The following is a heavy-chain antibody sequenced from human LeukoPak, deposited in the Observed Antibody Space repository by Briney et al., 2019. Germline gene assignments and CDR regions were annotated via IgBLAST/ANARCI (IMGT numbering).Heavy chain of an antibody. J-gene: IGHJ4*02. CDR3: ARLGSYHDF. V-gene: IGHV4-4*09. CDR1: GASISNYY. D-gene: IGHD1-26*01. Sequence: SETLSLTCTVSGASISNYYWSWIRQTPEKGLEWMGHIHSSGGSSYSPSLKSRLTLSIDTSRNQLSLKLPSVTAADTAVYFCARLGSYHDFWGQGALVTVS. CDR2: IHSSGGS.